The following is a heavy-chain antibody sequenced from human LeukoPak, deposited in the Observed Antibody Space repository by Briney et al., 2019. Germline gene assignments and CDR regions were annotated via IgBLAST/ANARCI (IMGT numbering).Heavy chain of an antibody. CDR2: MYYAGST. CDR1: GGSISTTSYY. D-gene: IGHD5-12*01. Sequence: SETLSLTCNVSGGSISTTSYYWGGIRQSPGKGLEWIASMYYAGSTYYNPSLKSRVTISIDTSKNQVSMNLTSVTAADTAVYYCASRPPVSGYVVSWGQGTLVTVSS. V-gene: IGHV4-39*01. CDR3: ASRPPVSGYVVS. J-gene: IGHJ4*02.